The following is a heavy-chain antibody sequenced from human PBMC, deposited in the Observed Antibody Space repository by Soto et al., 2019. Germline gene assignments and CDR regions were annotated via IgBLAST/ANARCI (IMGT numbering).Heavy chain of an antibody. D-gene: IGHD3-10*01. CDR3: ASLPGANPYYDGMDV. J-gene: IGHJ6*02. CDR2: MNPNSGNT. CDR1: GYTFTSYD. Sequence: QVQLVQSGAEVKKPGASVKVSCKASGYTFTSYDINWVRQATGQGLEWMGWMNPNSGNTGYAQKFTARVIMTSNTSIRTAYIELSSRRSEDTAVYYSASLPGANPYYDGMDVWGQGATVTVSS. V-gene: IGHV1-8*01.